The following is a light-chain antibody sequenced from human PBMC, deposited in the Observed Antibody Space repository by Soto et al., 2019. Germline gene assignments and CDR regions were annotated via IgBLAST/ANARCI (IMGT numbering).Light chain of an antibody. Sequence: DIVMTQSPDSLAVSLGVRATINCRSSQSVLYSSDNKNYLAWYQQKPGQPPKLLIYWASTRESGVPDRFSGSGSGTDFTLTISSLQADDVAVYFCQQYYSTPPTFGQGTKVEIK. CDR3: QQYYSTPPT. CDR2: WAS. V-gene: IGKV4-1*01. CDR1: QSVLYSSDNKNY. J-gene: IGKJ1*01.